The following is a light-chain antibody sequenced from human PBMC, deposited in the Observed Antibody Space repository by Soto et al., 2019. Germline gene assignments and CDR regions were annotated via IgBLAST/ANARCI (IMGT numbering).Light chain of an antibody. J-gene: IGLJ2*01. V-gene: IGLV1-44*01. CDR1: TANIGSHT. Sequence: QAVLTQPPSASGTPGQRVTVSCSGRTANIGSHTVNWYYQLPGTAPKLLIYRSNQRPSGVPDRFSASKSGTSASLAISGLQSEDEADYNCSAWDDSLNGLLFGGGTKLTVL. CDR3: SAWDDSLNGLL. CDR2: RSN.